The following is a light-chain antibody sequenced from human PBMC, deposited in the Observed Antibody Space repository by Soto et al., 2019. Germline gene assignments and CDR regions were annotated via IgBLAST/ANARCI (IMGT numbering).Light chain of an antibody. V-gene: IGKV1-17*01. CDR1: QDIRND. Sequence: DIQMTQSPSSLSASVGDRVTITCRASQDIRNDLGWFQQKPGKAPERLIYDASSLQSGVPSRFSGTGSGTEFNLTISSLQPEDFATYYCLQPSSYPFTFGPGTKVDIK. CDR2: DAS. J-gene: IGKJ3*01. CDR3: LQPSSYPFT.